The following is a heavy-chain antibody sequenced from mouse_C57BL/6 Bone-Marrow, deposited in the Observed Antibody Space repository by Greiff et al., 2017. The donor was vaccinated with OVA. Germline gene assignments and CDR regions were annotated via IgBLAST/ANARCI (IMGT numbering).Heavy chain of an antibody. V-gene: IGHV1-76*01. Sequence: QVQLQQSGAELVRPGASVKLSCKASGYTFTDYYINWVKQRPGQGLEWIARIYPGSGNTYYNEKFKGKATLTAEKSSSTANMQLSSLTSEDSAVYFCARPDYGSSGFAYWGQGTLVTVSA. CDR1: GYTFTDYY. CDR3: ARPDYGSSGFAY. J-gene: IGHJ3*01. CDR2: IYPGSGNT. D-gene: IGHD1-1*01.